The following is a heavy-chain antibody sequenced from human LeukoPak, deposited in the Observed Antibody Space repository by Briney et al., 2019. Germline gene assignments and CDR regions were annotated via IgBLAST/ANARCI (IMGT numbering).Heavy chain of an antibody. V-gene: IGHV4-39*01. CDR3: ARHPEQRLVLGVDY. J-gene: IGHJ4*02. CDR2: IYYSGST. Sequence: SGTLSLTCTVSGGSISSSSYYWGWIRQPPGKGLEWIGSIYYSGSTYYNPSLKSRVTISVDTSKNQFSLKLSSVTAADTAVYYCARHPEQRLVLGVDYWGQGTLVTVSS. D-gene: IGHD6-13*01. CDR1: GGSISSSSYY.